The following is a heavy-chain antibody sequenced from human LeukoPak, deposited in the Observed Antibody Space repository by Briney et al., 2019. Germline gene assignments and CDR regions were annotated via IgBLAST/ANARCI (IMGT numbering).Heavy chain of an antibody. Sequence: PSETLSLTCTVSGGSISSYYWSWIRQPPGKGLEWIGYIYYSGSTNYNPSLKSRVTISVDTSKNQFSLKLSSVTAADTAVYYCARRAVDRYGDLDYWGQGTLVTVSS. V-gene: IGHV4-59*08. D-gene: IGHD5-18*01. J-gene: IGHJ4*02. CDR3: ARRAVDRYGDLDY. CDR2: IYYSGST. CDR1: GGSISSYY.